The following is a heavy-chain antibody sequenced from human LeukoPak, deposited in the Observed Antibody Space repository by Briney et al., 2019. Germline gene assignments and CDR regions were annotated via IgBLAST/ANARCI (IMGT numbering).Heavy chain of an antibody. Sequence: GASVKVSCKVSGYTLTELSMHLVRQAPGKGLEWMGGFDPEDGETIYAQKFQGRVTMTEDTSTDTAYMELSSLRSEDTAVYYCATGSQVIDYFDYWGQGPLVTVSS. J-gene: IGHJ4*02. V-gene: IGHV1-24*01. CDR3: ATGSQVIDYFDY. D-gene: IGHD3-16*02. CDR2: FDPEDGET. CDR1: GYTLTELS.